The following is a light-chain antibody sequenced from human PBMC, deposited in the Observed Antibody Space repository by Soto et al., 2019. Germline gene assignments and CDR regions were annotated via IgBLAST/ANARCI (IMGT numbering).Light chain of an antibody. V-gene: IGLV2-14*01. CDR2: DVS. CDR1: SSDVGDYNY. CDR3: SSYPSSSTLVV. J-gene: IGLJ2*01. Sequence: HSALTQPASVSGSPGQSITISCTGTSSDVGDYNYVSWYQQHPGKAPKLMIYDVSNRPSGVSNRFSGSKSGNTASLTISGIQAEDEADYYCSSYPSSSTLVVFGGGTKLTVL.